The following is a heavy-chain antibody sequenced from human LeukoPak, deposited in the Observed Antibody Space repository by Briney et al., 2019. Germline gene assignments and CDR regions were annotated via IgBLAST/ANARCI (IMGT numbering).Heavy chain of an antibody. CDR1: GVSFSGYY. J-gene: IGHJ4*02. CDR3: ASLTNYGDYGPGYYFDY. D-gene: IGHD4-17*01. Sequence: SETLSLTCAVYGVSFSGYYWSWIRQPPGKGLEWIGEINHSGSTNYNPSPKSRVTISVDTSKNQFSLKLSSVTAADTAVYYCASLTNYGDYGPGYYFDYWGQGTLVTVSS. CDR2: INHSGST. V-gene: IGHV4-34*01.